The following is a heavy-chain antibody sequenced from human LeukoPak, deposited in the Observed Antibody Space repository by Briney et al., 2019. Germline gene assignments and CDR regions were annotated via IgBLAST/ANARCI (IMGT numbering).Heavy chain of an antibody. CDR2: FDPGDGET. V-gene: IGHV1-24*01. Sequence: ASVKVSCKVSGYTLTELSMHWVRQAPGKGLEWTGGFDPGDGETIYAQKFQGRVTMTEDTSTDTAYMELSSLRSEDTAVYYCATDAIVGATGTYDYWGQGTLVTVSS. D-gene: IGHD1-26*01. CDR3: ATDAIVGATGTYDY. J-gene: IGHJ4*02. CDR1: GYTLTELS.